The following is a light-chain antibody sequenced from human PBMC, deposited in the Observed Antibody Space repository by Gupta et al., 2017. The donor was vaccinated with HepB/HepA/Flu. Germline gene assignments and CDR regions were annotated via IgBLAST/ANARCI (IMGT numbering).Light chain of an antibody. CDR3: QVWDNNSDHWV. J-gene: IGLJ3*02. Sequence: SYVLTQPPSASVAPGETARITCGGDNIGSKSVHWYQQKPGQAPVLVIYYYSNRPSGIPERFSGSNSGNMATLTVSRVEAGDEADYYCQVWDNNSDHWVFGGGTKVTVL. CDR2: YYS. V-gene: IGLV3-21*04. CDR1: NIGSKS.